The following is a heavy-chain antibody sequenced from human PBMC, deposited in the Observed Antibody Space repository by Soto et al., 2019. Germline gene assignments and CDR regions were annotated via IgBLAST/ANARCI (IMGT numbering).Heavy chain of an antibody. CDR1: GGSISSSSYY. V-gene: IGHV4-39*01. CDR3: ARPGYYYGSGSLSDY. CDR2: IYYSGST. Sequence: SETLSLTCTVSGGSISSSSYYWGWIRQPPGKGLEWIGSIYYSGSTYYNPSLKSRVTISVDTSKNQFSLKLSSVTAADTAVYYCARPGYYYGSGSLSDYWGQGTLVTVSS. D-gene: IGHD3-10*01. J-gene: IGHJ4*02.